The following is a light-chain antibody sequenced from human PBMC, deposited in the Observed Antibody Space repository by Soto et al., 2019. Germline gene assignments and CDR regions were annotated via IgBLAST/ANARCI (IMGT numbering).Light chain of an antibody. CDR1: NIGSKN. Sequence: SYELTQPLSVSVALGQTARITCGGTNIGSKNVHWYQQKPGQAPVLVIYRDYNRPSGIPERFSGSNSVNTATLSISRAQAGDEADYYCQVWDSITHVVFGGGTKLTVL. CDR3: QVWDSITHVV. J-gene: IGLJ2*01. V-gene: IGLV3-9*01. CDR2: RDY.